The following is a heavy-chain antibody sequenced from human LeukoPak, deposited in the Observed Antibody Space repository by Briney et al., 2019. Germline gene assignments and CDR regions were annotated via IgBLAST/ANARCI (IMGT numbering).Heavy chain of an antibody. CDR3: ATDIVLVPAAIRSGDY. J-gene: IGHJ4*02. D-gene: IGHD2-2*02. CDR1: GYTFTSYY. Sequence: ASVKVSCKASGYTFTSYYMHWVRQAPGQGLEWMGIINPSGGSTSYAQKFQGRVTMTRDTSTSTVYMELSSLRSEDTAVYYCATDIVLVPAAIRSGDYWGQGTLVTVSS. CDR2: INPSGGST. V-gene: IGHV1-46*03.